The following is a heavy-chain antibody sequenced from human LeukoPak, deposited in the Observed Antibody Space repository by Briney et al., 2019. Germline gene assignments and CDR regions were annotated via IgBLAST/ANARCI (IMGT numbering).Heavy chain of an antibody. Sequence: SQTLSLTCTVSGGSISSGGYSWSWIRQHPGKGLEWIGYIYYSGSTYYNPSLKSRVTISVDTSKNQFSLKLSSVTAADTAVYYCARIVVAGEYYYYYYGMDVWGQGTTVTVSS. CDR3: ARIVVAGEYYYYYYGMDV. CDR1: GGSISSGGYS. CDR2: IYYSGST. J-gene: IGHJ6*02. V-gene: IGHV4-31*03. D-gene: IGHD3-22*01.